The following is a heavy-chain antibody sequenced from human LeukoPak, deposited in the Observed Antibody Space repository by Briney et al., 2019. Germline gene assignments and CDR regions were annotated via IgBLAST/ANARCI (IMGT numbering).Heavy chain of an antibody. V-gene: IGHV3-23*01. D-gene: IGHD6-13*01. CDR2: ISGSGGTT. Sequence: TGGSLRLSCAASGFILSSYGMTWVRQAPGKGLEWVSGISGSGGTTYYADSVKGRFTISRDNSKNTLYLQMNSLRAEDTAVYYCANSQQQLVFDYWGQGTLVTVSS. J-gene: IGHJ4*02. CDR1: GFILSSYG. CDR3: ANSQQQLVFDY.